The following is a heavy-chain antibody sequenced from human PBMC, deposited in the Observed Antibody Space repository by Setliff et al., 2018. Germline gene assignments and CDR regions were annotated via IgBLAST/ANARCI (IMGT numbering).Heavy chain of an antibody. CDR1: GSTVTESS. CDR3: VRGPGPSVVVAMPFDR. D-gene: IGHD5-12*01. J-gene: IGHJ4*02. V-gene: IGHV1-24*01. CDR2: FDPEDGER. Sequence: GASVKVSCKVSGSTVTESSMHWVRQAPGKGLEWMGGFDPEDGERIYAQHFQGRLTMTEDTSTDTAYMELSSLRSDDTAVYYCVRGPGPSVVVAMPFDRWGQGALGTVSS.